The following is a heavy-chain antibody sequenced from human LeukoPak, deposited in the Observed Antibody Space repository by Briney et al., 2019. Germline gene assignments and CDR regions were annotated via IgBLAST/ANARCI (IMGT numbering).Heavy chain of an antibody. CDR1: GFTFSSYG. V-gene: IGHV3-33*01. Sequence: PGGSLRLSCAASGFTFSSYGMHWVRQAPGRGLEWVAVIWYDGSNKYYADFVKGRFTISRDNSKNTLYLQMNSLRAEDTAVYFCARGDHSSTWTMSLWGQGTLVTVSS. J-gene: IGHJ4*02. CDR2: IWYDGSNK. D-gene: IGHD6-13*01. CDR3: ARGDHSSTWTMSL.